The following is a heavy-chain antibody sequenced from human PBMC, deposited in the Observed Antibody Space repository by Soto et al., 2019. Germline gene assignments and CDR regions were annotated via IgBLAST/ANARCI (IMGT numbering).Heavy chain of an antibody. CDR2: IYWDDDK. CDR3: VHWCGGDCLPTDY. D-gene: IGHD2-21*02. Sequence: QITLKESGPTLVKPTQTLTLTCTFSGFSLSTSGVGVGWIRQPPGKALEWLALIYWDDDKSYSPSLKSRLTIIKDTSKSQMVHKMTNLDPVDTATYYCVHWCGGDCLPTDYWGPGTLVTVSS. J-gene: IGHJ4*02. CDR1: GFSLSTSGVG. V-gene: IGHV2-5*02.